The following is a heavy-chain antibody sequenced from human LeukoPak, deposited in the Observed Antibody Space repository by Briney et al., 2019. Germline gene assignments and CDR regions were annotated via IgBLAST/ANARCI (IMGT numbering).Heavy chain of an antibody. J-gene: IGHJ4*02. V-gene: IGHV1-8*03. CDR1: GYTFTSYD. CDR2: MSPNSGNT. Sequence: ASVKVSCKASGYTFTSYDINWVRQATGQGLEWMGWMSPNSGNTGYAQKFQGRVTITRNTSISTAYMELSSLRSEDTAVYYCARGGLGYCSSTSCYIIDYWGQGTLVTVSS. CDR3: ARGGLGYCSSTSCYIIDY. D-gene: IGHD2-2*02.